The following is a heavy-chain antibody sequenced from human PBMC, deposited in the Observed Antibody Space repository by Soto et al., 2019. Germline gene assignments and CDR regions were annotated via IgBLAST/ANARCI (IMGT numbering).Heavy chain of an antibody. CDR1: GFTFRSYW. J-gene: IGHJ4*02. D-gene: IGHD2-15*01. Sequence: PGGSLRLSCAASGFTFRSYWMQWVRQAPGKGLVWVSWINSDGSSTSYADSVKGRFTISRDNAKNTLYLQMNSLRAEDTAVYYCASGGRSLNFDYWGQGT. CDR3: ASGGRSLNFDY. V-gene: IGHV3-74*01. CDR2: INSDGSST.